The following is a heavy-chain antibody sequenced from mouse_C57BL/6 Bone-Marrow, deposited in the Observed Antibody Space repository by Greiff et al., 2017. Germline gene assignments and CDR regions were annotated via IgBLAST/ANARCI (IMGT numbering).Heavy chain of an antibody. V-gene: IGHV5-6*01. CDR2: INTGSSYT. J-gene: IGHJ3*01. CDR3: ACTVVGKDWFAY. Sequence: EVQLLQSGADLVKPGASLKLSCTASGFTFSSYGMSWVQQTPDKRLEWVATINTGSSYTYYTDSVKGRFTISRDNAKNTLYLQMSSLKSDDTAMYYCACTVVGKDWFAYWGQGTLVTVSA. D-gene: IGHD1-1*01. CDR1: GFTFSSYG.